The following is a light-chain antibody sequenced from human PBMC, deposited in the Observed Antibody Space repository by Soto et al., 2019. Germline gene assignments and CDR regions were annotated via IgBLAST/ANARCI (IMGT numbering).Light chain of an antibody. Sequence: QSALTQPPSASGSPGQSVTISCTGTTSVVGGYNSVSWYQQHPGKAPKVMIFEVNKRPSGVPDRFSGSKSGNTASLTVSGLQAEDEADYYCSSSAGSNNVLFGGGTKLTVL. V-gene: IGLV2-8*01. CDR1: TSVVGGYNS. CDR2: EVN. J-gene: IGLJ3*02. CDR3: SSSAGSNNVL.